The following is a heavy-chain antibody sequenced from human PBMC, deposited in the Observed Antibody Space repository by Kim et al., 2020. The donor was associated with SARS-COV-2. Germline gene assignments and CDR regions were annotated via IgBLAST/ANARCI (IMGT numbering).Heavy chain of an antibody. CDR3: ARDHSVAIYCSGGRSY. V-gene: IGHV1-69*04. J-gene: IGHJ4*01. D-gene: IGHD2-15*01. Sequence: AVKVSCKASGDTFTSYDISWVRQAPGQGLEWMGRIIPIIGIADYAQKFQGRVTMTADNSTSTAYMELSSLRSDDTAVYYCARDHSVAIYCSGGRSYWG. CDR2: IIPIIGIA. CDR1: GDTFTSYD.